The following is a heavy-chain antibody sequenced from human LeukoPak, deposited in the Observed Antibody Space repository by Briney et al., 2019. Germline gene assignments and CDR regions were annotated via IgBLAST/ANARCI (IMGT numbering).Heavy chain of an antibody. CDR3: ARAAWDSSGYLFDP. D-gene: IGHD3-22*01. Sequence: GGSLRLSCAASGFTFSSYDMHWVRHATGKGLEWVSAIGTAGDTYYPGSVKGRFTISRENAKNSLYLQMNSLRAGDTAVYYCARAAWDSSGYLFDPWGQGTLVTVSS. CDR1: GFTFSSYD. J-gene: IGHJ5*02. V-gene: IGHV3-13*01. CDR2: IGTAGDT.